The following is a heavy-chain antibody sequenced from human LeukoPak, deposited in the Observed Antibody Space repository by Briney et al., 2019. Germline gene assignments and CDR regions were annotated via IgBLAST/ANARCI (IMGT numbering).Heavy chain of an antibody. CDR1: GFTFSSYA. D-gene: IGHD3-3*01. Sequence: PGGSLRLSCAASGFTFSSYAMHWVRQAPGRGLEGVAVIAYDVSNKYYADSVKGRFTISRDNSKNTLYLQMNSMRAEDTAVYYCARAGSSTIFGVVSYYYYMDVWGKGTTVTVSS. V-gene: IGHV3-30*04. J-gene: IGHJ6*03. CDR3: ARAGSSTIFGVVSYYYYMDV. CDR2: IAYDVSNK.